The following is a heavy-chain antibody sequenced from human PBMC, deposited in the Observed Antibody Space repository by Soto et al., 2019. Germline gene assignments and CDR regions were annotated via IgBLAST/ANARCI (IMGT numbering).Heavy chain of an antibody. CDR2: ISSSSGTI. J-gene: IGHJ4*02. CDR1: GFAFSTFN. D-gene: IGHD6-19*01. CDR3: AKATYSSRWYIDY. Sequence: GGSLRLSCAASGFAFSTFNMHWVRQAPGKGLEWVSSISSSSGTIYYADSLKGRFTVSRDNYNNTLYLQMNSLRAEDTAVYYCAKATYSSRWYIDYWGQGTLVTVSS. V-gene: IGHV3-21*04.